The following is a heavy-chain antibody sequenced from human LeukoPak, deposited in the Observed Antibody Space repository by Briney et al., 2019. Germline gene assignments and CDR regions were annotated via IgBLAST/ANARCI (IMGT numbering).Heavy chain of an antibody. Sequence: SETLSLTCTVSGGSISSGSYYWSWIRQPAGKGLEWIGRIYTSGSTNYNPSLKSRVTISVDTSKNHFSLRLSSVTATDTAVYYCARDDGSGTYYKRFDYWGQGTLVTVSS. CDR1: GGSISSGSYY. V-gene: IGHV4-61*02. J-gene: IGHJ4*02. CDR3: ARDDGSGTYYKRFDY. CDR2: IYTSGST. D-gene: IGHD3-10*01.